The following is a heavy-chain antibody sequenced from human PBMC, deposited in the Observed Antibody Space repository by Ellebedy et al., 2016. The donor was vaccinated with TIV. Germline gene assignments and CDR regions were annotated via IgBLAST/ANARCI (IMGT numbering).Heavy chain of an antibody. V-gene: IGHV4-4*07. J-gene: IGHJ4*02. CDR1: GGSISSHY. Sequence: MPSETLSLTCTVSGGSISSHYWSWIRQPAGKGLEWIGRVYDSGITNYNPSLKSRVTMSVGMSKNKFSLSLSSATAADTAVYYCARQFYYDSSGYQQFDYWGQGTLVTVSS. CDR3: ARQFYYDSSGYQQFDY. CDR2: VYDSGIT. D-gene: IGHD3-22*01.